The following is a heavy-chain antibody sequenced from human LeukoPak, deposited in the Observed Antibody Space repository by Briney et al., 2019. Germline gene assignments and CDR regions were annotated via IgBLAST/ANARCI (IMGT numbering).Heavy chain of an antibody. CDR2: IYYSGST. Sequence: PSETLSLTCTVSGGSISSYYWSWIRQPPGKGLGWIGYIYYSGSTNYNPSLKSRVTISVDTSKNQFSLKLSSVTAADTAVYYCARSPVYYYYYMDVWGKGTTVTVSS. J-gene: IGHJ6*03. CDR1: GGSISSYY. V-gene: IGHV4-59*01. CDR3: ARSPVYYYYYMDV. D-gene: IGHD4-11*01.